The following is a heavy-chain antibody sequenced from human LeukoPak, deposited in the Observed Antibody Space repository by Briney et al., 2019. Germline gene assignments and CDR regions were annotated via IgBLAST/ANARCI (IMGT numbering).Heavy chain of an antibody. D-gene: IGHD3-10*01. J-gene: IGHJ4*02. Sequence: GGSLRLSCAASGFSFSGYSMTWVRQAPGKGLEWVSSISSSSTYLYYADSVTGRFIISRDNARNSLYLQMNSLRVEDTAVYYCARGMYYSASGGFDYWGQGTLVTVSS. V-gene: IGHV3-21*01. CDR3: ARGMYYSASGGFDY. CDR1: GFSFSGYS. CDR2: ISSSSTYL.